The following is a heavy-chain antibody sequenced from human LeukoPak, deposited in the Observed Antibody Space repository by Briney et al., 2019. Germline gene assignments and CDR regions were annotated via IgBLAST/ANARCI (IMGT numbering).Heavy chain of an antibody. Sequence: PSETLSLTCAVYGGSFSGYYWSWIRQPPGKGLEWIGEINHSGSTNYNPSLKSRVTISVDTSKNQFSLKLSSVTAADTAVYYCARWGAFDRGFDYWGQGTLVTVSS. D-gene: IGHD3-16*01. CDR1: GGSFSGYY. CDR2: INHSGST. CDR3: ARWGAFDRGFDY. J-gene: IGHJ4*02. V-gene: IGHV4-34*01.